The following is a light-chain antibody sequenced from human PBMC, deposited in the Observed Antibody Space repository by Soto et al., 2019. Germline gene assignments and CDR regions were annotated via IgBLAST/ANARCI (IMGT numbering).Light chain of an antibody. CDR2: DVS. Sequence: QSALTQPASVSGSPGQSITISCTGTSSDVGNYNYVSWYQHHPGKAPKLMIYDVSNRPSGISNCFSGSKSGNTASLTISGLQAEDEADYYCSSYTRTSTVIFGGGTKLT. CDR1: SSDVGNYNY. V-gene: IGLV2-14*03. J-gene: IGLJ2*01. CDR3: SSYTRTSTVI.